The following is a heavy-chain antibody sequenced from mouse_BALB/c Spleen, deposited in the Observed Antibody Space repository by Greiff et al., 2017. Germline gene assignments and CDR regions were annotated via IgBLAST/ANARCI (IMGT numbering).Heavy chain of an antibody. CDR3: AREYGLYYAMDY. D-gene: IGHD2-10*02. CDR2: ISYDGSN. J-gene: IGHJ4*01. CDR1: GYSITSGYY. V-gene: IGHV3-6*02. Sequence: EVQLQQSGPGLVKPSQSLSLTCSVTGYSITSGYYWNWIRQFPGNKLEWMGYISYDGSNNYNPSLKNRISITRDTSKNQFFLKLNSVTTEDTATYYCAREYGLYYAMDYWGQGTSVTVSS.